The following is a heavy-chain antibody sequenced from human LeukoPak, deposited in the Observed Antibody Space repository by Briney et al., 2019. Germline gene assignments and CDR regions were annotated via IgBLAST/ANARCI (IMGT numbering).Heavy chain of an antibody. CDR2: ISSSSSYI. V-gene: IGHV3-21*01. D-gene: IGHD3-22*01. CDR3: ARDAFTYYYDSSGGYYFDY. CDR1: GFTFSNYG. Sequence: PGGSLRLSCAASGFTFSNYGVHWVRQAPGKGLEWVSSISSSSSYIYYADSVKGRFTISRDNAKNSLYLQMNSLRAEDTAVYYCARDAFTYYYDSSGGYYFDYWGQGTLVTVSS. J-gene: IGHJ4*02.